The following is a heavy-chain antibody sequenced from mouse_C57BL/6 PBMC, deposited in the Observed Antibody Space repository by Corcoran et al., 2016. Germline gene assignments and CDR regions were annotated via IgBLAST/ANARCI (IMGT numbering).Heavy chain of an antibody. D-gene: IGHD1-1*01. CDR2: INPNNGGT. Sequence: EVQLQQSGPELVKPGASVKISCKASGYTFTDYYMNWVKQSHGKSLEWIGDINPNNGGTSYNQKFKGKATLTVDKSSSTAYMELRSLTSEDSAVYYCARRGAVVATRYYAMDYWGQGTSVTVSS. V-gene: IGHV1-26*01. J-gene: IGHJ4*01. CDR3: ARRGAVVATRYYAMDY. CDR1: GYTFTDYY.